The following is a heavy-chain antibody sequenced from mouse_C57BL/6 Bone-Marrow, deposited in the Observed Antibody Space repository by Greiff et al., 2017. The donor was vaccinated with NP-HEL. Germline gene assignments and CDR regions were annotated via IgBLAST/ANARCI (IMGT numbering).Heavy chain of an antibody. CDR3: TYYLYAMDY. V-gene: IGHV14-4*01. J-gene: IGHJ4*01. Sequence: EVQLKESGAELVRPGASVKLSCTASGFNIKDDYMHWVKQRPEQGLEWIGWIDPENGDTEYASKFQGKATITADTSSNTAYLQLSSLTSEDTAVYYCTYYLYAMDYWGQGTSVTVSS. D-gene: IGHD1-1*01. CDR2: IDPENGDT. CDR1: GFNIKDDY.